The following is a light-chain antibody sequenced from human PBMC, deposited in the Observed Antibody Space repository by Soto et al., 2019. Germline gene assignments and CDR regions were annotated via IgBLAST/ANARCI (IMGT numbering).Light chain of an antibody. CDR3: QQLNSYPPELFT. V-gene: IGKV1-9*01. CDR1: QGISSY. CDR2: AAS. J-gene: IGKJ3*01. Sequence: IQLTQSPSSLSASVGDRVTITCRASQGISSYLAWYQQKPGKAPKLLIYAASTLQSGVPSRFSGSGSGTDFTLTISSLQPEDFATYYCQQLNSYPPELFTFGPGTKVDIK.